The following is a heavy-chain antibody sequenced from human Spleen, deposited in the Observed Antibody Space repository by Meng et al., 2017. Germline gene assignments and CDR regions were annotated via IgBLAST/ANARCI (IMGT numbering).Heavy chain of an antibody. V-gene: IGHV4-34*01. D-gene: IGHD3-10*01. J-gene: IGHJ6*02. CDR1: GGSFSGYY. CDR2: INHSGST. CDR3: ARGQSRITMVRGVTHYYYYGMDV. Sequence: SETLSLTCAVYGGSFSGYYWSWIRQPPGKGLEWSGEINHSGSTNYNPSLKSRVTISVDTSKNQFSLKLSSVTAADTAVYYCARGQSRITMVRGVTHYYYYGMDVWGQRITVTVSS.